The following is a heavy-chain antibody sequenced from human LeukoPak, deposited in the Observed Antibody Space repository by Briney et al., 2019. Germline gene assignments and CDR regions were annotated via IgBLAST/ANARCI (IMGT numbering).Heavy chain of an antibody. CDR3: ARHEPYNSGSHYDY. D-gene: IGHD3-10*01. Sequence: GGSLRLSCAASGFIFSNYAISWVRQAPGKGLEWVSTISGSGTSTYYADSVKGRFTISRDNSKNTLDLQMISLRAEDTAMYYCARHEPYNSGSHYDYWGQGTLVAVSS. J-gene: IGHJ4*02. CDR1: GFIFSNYA. CDR2: ISGSGTST. V-gene: IGHV3-23*01.